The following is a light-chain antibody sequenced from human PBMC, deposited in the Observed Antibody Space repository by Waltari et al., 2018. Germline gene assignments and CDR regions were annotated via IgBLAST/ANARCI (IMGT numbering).Light chain of an antibody. CDR3: QQYNKWPPT. CDR1: ESVNSD. CDR2: ASS. J-gene: IGKJ4*01. Sequence: EVLLTQSPVTLSVSPGEPATLSCRASESVNSDLAWYYQKPGQAPRLLMYASSARATGVPVRFTGSGFDTDFTLTISSLQSEDLEIYHCQQYNKWPPTFGGGTKVEIK. V-gene: IGKV3-15*01.